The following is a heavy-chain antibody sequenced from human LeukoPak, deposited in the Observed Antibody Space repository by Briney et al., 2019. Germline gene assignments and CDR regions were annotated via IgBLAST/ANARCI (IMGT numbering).Heavy chain of an antibody. CDR3: ARDFALYSSSWYVDY. Sequence: SETLSLTCTVSGGSISSYYWSWIRQPQGKGLEWIGYIYYSGSTNYNPSLKSRVTISVDTSKNQFSLKLSSVTAADTAVYYCARDFALYSSSWYVDYWGQGTLVTVSS. D-gene: IGHD6-13*01. CDR2: IYYSGST. J-gene: IGHJ4*02. V-gene: IGHV4-59*12. CDR1: GGSISSYY.